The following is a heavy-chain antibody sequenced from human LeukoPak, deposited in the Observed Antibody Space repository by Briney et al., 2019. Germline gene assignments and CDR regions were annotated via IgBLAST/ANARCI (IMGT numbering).Heavy chain of an antibody. Sequence: GASVKVSCKASGGTFSSYAISWVRQAPGQRLEWMGWINAGNGNTKYSQKFQGRVTITRDTSASTAYMELSSLRSEDTAVYYCARAAECSGGSCYYYYGMDVWGQGTTVTVSS. CDR2: INAGNGNT. CDR1: GGTFSSYA. V-gene: IGHV1-3*01. D-gene: IGHD2-15*01. CDR3: ARAAECSGGSCYYYYGMDV. J-gene: IGHJ6*02.